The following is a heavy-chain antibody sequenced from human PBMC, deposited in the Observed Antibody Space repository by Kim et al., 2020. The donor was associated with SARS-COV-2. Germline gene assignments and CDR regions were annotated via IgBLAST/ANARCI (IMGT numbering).Heavy chain of an antibody. CDR3: ARVAAAGLTDYYYYGMDV. Sequence: RGSLRLSCAASGFTFSSYDMHWVRQATGKGLEWVSAIGTAGDTYYPGSVKGRFTISRENAKNSLYLQMNSLRAGDTAVYYCARVAAAGLTDYYYYGMDVWGRGTTVTVSS. D-gene: IGHD6-13*01. J-gene: IGHJ6*02. CDR1: GFTFSSYD. CDR2: IGTAGDT. V-gene: IGHV3-13*01.